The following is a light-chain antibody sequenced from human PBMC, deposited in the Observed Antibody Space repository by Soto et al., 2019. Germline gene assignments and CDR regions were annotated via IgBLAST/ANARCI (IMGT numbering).Light chain of an antibody. J-gene: IGLJ3*02. Sequence: QSVLTQPPSVSGAPGQRVTISCTGSSSNIGAGYVHWYQQLPGTAPKLLIYGNSNRPSGVPDRFSGSKSGTSASRAITGLQAEDEADYHCQSYDSSLSGSVFGGGTKLTVL. CDR3: QSYDSSLSGSV. CDR1: SSNIGAGYV. CDR2: GNS. V-gene: IGLV1-40*01.